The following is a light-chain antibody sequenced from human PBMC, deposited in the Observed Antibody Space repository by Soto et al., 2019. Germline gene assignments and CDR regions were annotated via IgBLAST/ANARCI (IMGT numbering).Light chain of an antibody. CDR1: QSVSGW. J-gene: IGKJ1*01. CDR3: QQYETFSGT. Sequence: DIQMTQSPSTLSASVGDRVTITCRASQSVSGWLAWYQQKPGEAPKLLIYDASALPRGVPARFSGSGSGTKCTLTIASLQPDDFATYYCQQYETFSGTLGPGTKVDIK. CDR2: DAS. V-gene: IGKV1-5*01.